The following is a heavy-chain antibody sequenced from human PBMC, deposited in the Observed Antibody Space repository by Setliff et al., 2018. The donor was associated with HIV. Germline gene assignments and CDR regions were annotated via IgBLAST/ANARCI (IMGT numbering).Heavy chain of an antibody. D-gene: IGHD3-22*01. CDR2: VYYSGGT. CDR1: GDPISTYY. Sequence: PSETLSLTCTVSGDPISTYYWSWVRKPPGKGVEWIGYVYYSGGTSYSPSLRGRVTMSVDPSKNQFSLKLNSVTAADTAIYYCARGNYDTSDYYTNFYYYYVDVWGKGTAVTVSS. V-gene: IGHV4-59*01. J-gene: IGHJ6*03. CDR3: ARGNYDTSDYYTNFYYYYVDV.